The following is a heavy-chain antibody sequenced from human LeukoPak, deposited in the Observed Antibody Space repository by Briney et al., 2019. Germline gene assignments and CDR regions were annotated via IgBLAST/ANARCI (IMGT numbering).Heavy chain of an antibody. CDR1: GGSISSNY. CDR3: AREIVGDAFDI. Sequence: SETLSLTCTVSGGSISSNYWSWIRQPPGKGLEWIGYIYYGGSTNYNPSLKRRVTISVDTSKNQFSLKLSSVTAADTAVYYCAREIVGDAFDIWGQGTMVTVSS. CDR2: IYYGGST. V-gene: IGHV4-59*08. J-gene: IGHJ3*02. D-gene: IGHD5-12*01.